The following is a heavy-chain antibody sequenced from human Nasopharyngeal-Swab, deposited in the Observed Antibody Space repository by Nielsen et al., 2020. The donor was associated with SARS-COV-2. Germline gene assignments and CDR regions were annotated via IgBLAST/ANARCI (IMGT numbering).Heavy chain of an antibody. V-gene: IGHV3-7*04. J-gene: IGHJ4*02. Sequence: GESLKTSCAASGFPCSSYWFSLVRQAPGKGLEWVANIKQEGREKYHVDSVKGRFTISGDNAKNSLYLQMNSLRAEDTAVYYCARGGFVRGVSPYYFDYWGQGTLVTVSS. CDR1: GFPCSSYW. CDR2: IKQEGREK. CDR3: ARGGFVRGVSPYYFDY. D-gene: IGHD3-10*01.